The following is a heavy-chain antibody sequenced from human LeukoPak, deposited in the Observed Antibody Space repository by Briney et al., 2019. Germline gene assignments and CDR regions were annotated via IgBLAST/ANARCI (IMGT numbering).Heavy chain of an antibody. CDR1: GFNFRNYA. Sequence: GGSLRLSCAASGFNFRNYAMSWVRQAPGKGLEWVSVISGSGTNTYYADSVKGRFTISRDNYKNTLYLQMNSLRAEDTAVYYCARDLRRWWELLRRNYYYYYMDVWGKGTTVTISS. CDR2: ISGSGTNT. D-gene: IGHD1-26*01. V-gene: IGHV3-23*01. J-gene: IGHJ6*03. CDR3: ARDLRRWWELLRRNYYYYYMDV.